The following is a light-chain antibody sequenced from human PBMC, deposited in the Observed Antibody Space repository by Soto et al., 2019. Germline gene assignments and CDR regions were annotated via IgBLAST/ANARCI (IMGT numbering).Light chain of an antibody. CDR3: SSYTTSNIIV. CDR2: EVT. J-gene: IGLJ3*02. V-gene: IGLV2-14*01. CDR1: DSDVGNYNY. Sequence: QSALTQPASVSGSPGQSITISCIGTDSDVGNYNYVSWYQQYPGEAPKLMIYEVTNRPSGVSDRFSGSKSGNTASLTISGLQAEDEADYYCSSYTTSNIIVFGGWTKLTVL.